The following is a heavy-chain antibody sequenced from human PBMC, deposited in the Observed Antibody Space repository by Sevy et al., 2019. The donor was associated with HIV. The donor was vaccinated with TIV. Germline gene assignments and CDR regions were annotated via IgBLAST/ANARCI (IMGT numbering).Heavy chain of an antibody. D-gene: IGHD3-22*01. V-gene: IGHV1-18*01. Sequence: ASVKVSCKDSGYTFSYYGISWVRQAPGQGLEWMGWITPSSGKTQLAQTFQDRVTLTTDTSSRTAYMEVKSLRSDDTAVYFCARDETQYYHDGTPRSSSDYWGQGSLVTVSS. CDR3: ARDETQYYHDGTPRSSSDY. CDR1: GYTFSYYG. CDR2: ITPSSGKT. J-gene: IGHJ4*02.